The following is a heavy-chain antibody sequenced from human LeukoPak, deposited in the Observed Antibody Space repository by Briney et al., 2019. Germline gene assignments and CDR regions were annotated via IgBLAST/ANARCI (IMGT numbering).Heavy chain of an antibody. CDR2: IYYSGST. V-gene: IGHV4-38-2*01. Sequence: SETLSLTCAVSGYSISSGYYWGWIRPPPGKGLQWMGSIYYSGSTSYNPSLKSRVTMSVDTSKNQFSLKLSSVTAADTAVYYCARNTSVISVAGPDNWYFDLWGRGTLVTVSS. D-gene: IGHD6-19*01. J-gene: IGHJ2*01. CDR1: GYSISSGYY. CDR3: ARNTSVISVAGPDNWYFDL.